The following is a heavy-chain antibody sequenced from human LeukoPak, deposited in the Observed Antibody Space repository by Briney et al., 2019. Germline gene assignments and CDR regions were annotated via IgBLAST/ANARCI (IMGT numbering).Heavy chain of an antibody. V-gene: IGHV1-2*02. D-gene: IGHD3-22*01. CDR3: ARHYYDSSGSLMFDY. J-gene: IGHJ4*02. Sequence: ASVKVSCKASGYTFTGYYMHWVRQAPGQGLEWMGWINPNSGGTNYAQKFQGRVTMTTDTSTSTAYMELRSLRSDDTAVYYCARHYYDSSGSLMFDYWGQGTLVTVSS. CDR2: INPNSGGT. CDR1: GYTFTGYY.